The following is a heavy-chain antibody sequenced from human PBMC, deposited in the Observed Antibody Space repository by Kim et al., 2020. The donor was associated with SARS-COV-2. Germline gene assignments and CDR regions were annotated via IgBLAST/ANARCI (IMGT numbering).Heavy chain of an antibody. Sequence: GGSLRLSCAASGFKFDIYGMSWVRQAPGKGLEWVSSISDSGGLTYYADSVKGRFTISRDNSKNTLYLQMNSLRVEDTAMYYCAKGRDGDYYDSSGYNNW. CDR2: ISDSGGLT. CDR1: GFKFDIYG. V-gene: IGHV3-23*01. J-gene: IGHJ5*01. CDR3: AKGRDGDYYDSSGYNNW. D-gene: IGHD3-22*01.